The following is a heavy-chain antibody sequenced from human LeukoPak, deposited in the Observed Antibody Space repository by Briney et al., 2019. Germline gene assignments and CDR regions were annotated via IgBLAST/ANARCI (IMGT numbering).Heavy chain of an antibody. CDR3: ARDGGSGYAYDY. Sequence: GGSLRLSCAASGFTFSSYWMSWVRQAPGKGLEWVANTKQDGSENHYVDSVRGRFTISRDNAKNSLYLQMNSLRAEDTAVYYCARDGGSGYAYDYWGQGTQVTVSS. CDR1: GFTFSSYW. J-gene: IGHJ4*02. CDR2: TKQDGSEN. D-gene: IGHD5-12*01. V-gene: IGHV3-7*01.